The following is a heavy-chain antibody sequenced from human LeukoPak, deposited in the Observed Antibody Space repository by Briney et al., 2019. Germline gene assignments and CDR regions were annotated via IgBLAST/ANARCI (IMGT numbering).Heavy chain of an antibody. CDR1: GGSISSGDFC. CDR3: ARRTSGAQFDY. Sequence: SETLSLTCTVSGGSISSGDFCWNWIRQHPGKGLEWIGFIYFSGSTFYNPSLKSRVTISVDTSKNQFSLKLSSVTAADTAMYYCARRTSGAQFDYWGQGTLVTVSS. J-gene: IGHJ4*02. D-gene: IGHD2-2*01. CDR2: IYFSGST. V-gene: IGHV4-31*03.